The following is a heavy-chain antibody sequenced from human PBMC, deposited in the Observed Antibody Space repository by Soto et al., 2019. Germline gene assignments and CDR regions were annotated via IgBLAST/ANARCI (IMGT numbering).Heavy chain of an antibody. J-gene: IGHJ5*02. CDR1: GGSISSGGYS. CDR3: ARNDYDILTGYINWFDP. D-gene: IGHD3-9*01. V-gene: IGHV4-30-2*01. CDR2: IYHSGST. Sequence: SETLSLTCAVSGGSISSGGYSWSWIRQPPGKGLEWIGYIYHSGSTYYNPSLKSRVTISVDRSKNQFSLKLSSVTAADTAVYYCARNDYDILTGYINWFDPWGQGTLVTVSS.